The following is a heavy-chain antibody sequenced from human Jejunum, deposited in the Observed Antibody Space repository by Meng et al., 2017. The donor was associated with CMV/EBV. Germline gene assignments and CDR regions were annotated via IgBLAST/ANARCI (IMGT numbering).Heavy chain of an antibody. J-gene: IGHJ4*02. Sequence: GPGLVKLYWTMYLTFAVSGGSTRSTNWWSWVRQRPGKGLEWIGEIYHSGSTNYNPSLKSRVSISVDKSKNQFSLKLSSVTAADTAVYYCARADKVRFDYWGQGTLVTVSS. CDR1: GGSTRSTNW. CDR3: ARADKVRFDY. V-gene: IGHV4-4*02. CDR2: IYHSGST.